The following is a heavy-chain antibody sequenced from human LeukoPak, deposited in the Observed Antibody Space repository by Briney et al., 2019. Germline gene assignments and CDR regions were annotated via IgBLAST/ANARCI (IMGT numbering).Heavy chain of an antibody. V-gene: IGHV4-38-2*01. CDR2: NYHSRST. J-gene: IGHJ4*02. CDR1: GYSISSGYY. D-gene: IGHD3-16*02. CDR3: ARGPRGDYVWGSYRWYYFDY. Sequence: PSETLSLTCAVSGYSISSGYYWGWSRPPPGEGLELIGINYHSRSTYYKPSLKSRVTISVDTSKNQFSLKLSCVTAADTAVYYCARGPRGDYVWGSYRWYYFDYWGQGTLVTVSS.